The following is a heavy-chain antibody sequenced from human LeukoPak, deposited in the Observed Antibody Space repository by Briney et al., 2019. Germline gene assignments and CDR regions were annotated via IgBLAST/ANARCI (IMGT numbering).Heavy chain of an antibody. CDR1: GLTFSSYS. CDR3: ARGRRWGVVMNYYYYGMDV. Sequence: GGSLRLSCAASGLTFSSYSMNWVRQAPGKGLEWVSSISSSSSYIYYADSVKGRFTISRDNAKNSLYLQMNSLRAEDTAVYYCARGRRWGVVMNYYYYGMDVWGQGTTVTVSS. CDR2: ISSSSSYI. J-gene: IGHJ6*02. V-gene: IGHV3-21*01. D-gene: IGHD3-3*01.